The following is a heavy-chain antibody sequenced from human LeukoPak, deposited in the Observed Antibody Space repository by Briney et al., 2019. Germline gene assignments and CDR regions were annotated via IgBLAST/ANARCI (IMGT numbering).Heavy chain of an antibody. CDR3: AREEVGWFGEFHFDY. Sequence: GGSLRLSCAASGFTFSSYSMNWVRQAPGKGLEWVPYISSSSTIYYADSVKGRFTISRDNAKNSLYLQMNSLRAEDTAVYYCAREEVGWFGEFHFDYWGQGTLVTVSS. D-gene: IGHD3-10*01. V-gene: IGHV3-48*01. J-gene: IGHJ4*02. CDR1: GFTFSSYS. CDR2: ISSSSTI.